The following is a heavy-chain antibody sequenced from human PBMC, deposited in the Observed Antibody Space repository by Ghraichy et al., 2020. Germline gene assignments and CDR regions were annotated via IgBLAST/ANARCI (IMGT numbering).Heavy chain of an antibody. CDR3: ARDVRHAAAARPVGRWKTTVTTGESDY. J-gene: IGHJ4*02. V-gene: IGHV3-48*02. D-gene: IGHD4-17*01. CDR1: GFTFSSYS. CDR2: ISSSSSTI. Sequence: GGSLRLSCAASGFTFSSYSMNWVRQAPGKGLEWVSYISSSSSTIYYADSVKGRFTISRDNAKNSLYLQMNSLRDEDTAVYYCARDVRHAAAARPVGRWKTTVTTGESDYWGQGTLVTVSS.